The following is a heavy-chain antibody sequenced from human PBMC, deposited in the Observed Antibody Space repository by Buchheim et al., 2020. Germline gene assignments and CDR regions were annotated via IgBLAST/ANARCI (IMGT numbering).Heavy chain of an antibody. CDR1: GGSISSCY. CDR2: IYYSGST. CDR3: ASNDYSNYGLRWYFDL. D-gene: IGHD4-11*01. J-gene: IGHJ2*01. Sequence: QVQLQESGPGLVKPSETLSLTCTVSGGSISSCYWSWIRQPPGKGLEWIGYIYYSGSTNYNPSLKSRVTISVDTSKNQFSLKLSSVTAADTAVYYCASNDYSNYGLRWYFDLWGRGTL. V-gene: IGHV4-59*01.